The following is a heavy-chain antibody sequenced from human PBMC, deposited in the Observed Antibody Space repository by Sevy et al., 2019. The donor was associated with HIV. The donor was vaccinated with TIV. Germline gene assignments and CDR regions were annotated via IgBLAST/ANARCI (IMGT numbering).Heavy chain of an antibody. D-gene: IGHD6-19*01. CDR1: GASISSTAYY. CDR2: IRHGGYT. CDR3: VGPKLTYSSGWHYFDY. J-gene: IGHJ4*02. Sequence: SETLSLTCTVSGASISSTAYYWGWIRQSPGKGLEWIASIRHGGYTFYNPSLKSRVSISADTSKNQFSLKLRFVSAAETSIYYCVGPKLTYSSGWHYFDYWGQGTVVTVSS. V-gene: IGHV4-39*01.